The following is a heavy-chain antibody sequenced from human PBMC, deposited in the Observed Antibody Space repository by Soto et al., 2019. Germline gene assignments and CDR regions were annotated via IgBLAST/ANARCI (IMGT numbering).Heavy chain of an antibody. V-gene: IGHV2-26*01. D-gene: IGHD3-22*01. J-gene: IGHJ4*02. CDR1: GFSLSNARMG. CDR3: ARTTDYYDSSGYYELYYFDD. Sequence: QVTLKESGPVLVKPTETLTLTCTVSGFSLSNARMGVSWIRQPPGKALEWLAHIFSNDEKSYSTSLKSRLTIAKDTSKSQVVLTRTNMDPVDTATYYCARTTDYYDSSGYYELYYFDDWGQGTLGTVSS. CDR2: IFSNDEK.